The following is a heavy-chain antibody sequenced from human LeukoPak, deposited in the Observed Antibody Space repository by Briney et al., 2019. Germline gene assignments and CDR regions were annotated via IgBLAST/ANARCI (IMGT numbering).Heavy chain of an antibody. CDR1: GFTFSSYG. CDR3: AKDRYSGLDAFDI. Sequence: PGGSLRLSCAASGFTFSSYGMHWVRQAPGKGLEWVAFIRYDGSNKYYADSVKGRFTISRDNAKNSLYLQMNSLRAEDTALYYCAKDRYSGLDAFDIWGQGTMVTVSS. J-gene: IGHJ3*02. V-gene: IGHV3-30*02. D-gene: IGHD5-12*01. CDR2: IRYDGSNK.